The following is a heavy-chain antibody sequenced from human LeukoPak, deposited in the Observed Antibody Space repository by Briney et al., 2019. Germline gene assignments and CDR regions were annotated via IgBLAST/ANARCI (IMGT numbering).Heavy chain of an antibody. V-gene: IGHV3-30-3*01. Sequence: PGGSLRLSCAASGFTFSTYFMHWVRQAPGKGLEWVAVIASDGSHTFYVESVKGRFTISRDNSKNTLYLQMNSLRAEDTAVYFCARERQDTIVDSGAFDIWGQGTIVTVSS. D-gene: IGHD3-10*01. CDR3: ARERQDTIVDSGAFDI. CDR2: IASDGSHT. J-gene: IGHJ3*02. CDR1: GFTFSTYF.